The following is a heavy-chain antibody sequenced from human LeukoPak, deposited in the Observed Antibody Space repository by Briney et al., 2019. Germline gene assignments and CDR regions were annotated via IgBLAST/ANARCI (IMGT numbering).Heavy chain of an antibody. CDR3: ARGSARITMIVVVPSSDY. Sequence: PGGSLRLSCAASGFTFSRTSMAWVRQAPGKGLEWVSYISSSSSTIYYADSVKGRFTISRDNAKNSLYLQMNSLRAEDTAVYYCARGSARITMIVVVPSSDYWGQGTLVTVSS. V-gene: IGHV3-48*01. CDR2: ISSSSSTI. D-gene: IGHD3-22*01. CDR1: GFTFSRTS. J-gene: IGHJ4*02.